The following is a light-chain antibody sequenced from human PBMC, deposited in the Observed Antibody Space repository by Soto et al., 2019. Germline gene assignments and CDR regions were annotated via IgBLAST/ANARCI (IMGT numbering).Light chain of an antibody. CDR3: QTWGSGRV. Sequence: QAVVTQSPSASASLGASVTLTCTLSSAHSGYAIAWHQQQPEKGPRYLMNLNSDGSHSKGDGIPDRVSGSSSGAERYLTISSLQSEDEADYYCQTWGSGRVFGGGTKLTVL. CDR1: SAHSGYA. V-gene: IGLV4-69*01. CDR2: LNSDGSH. J-gene: IGLJ2*01.